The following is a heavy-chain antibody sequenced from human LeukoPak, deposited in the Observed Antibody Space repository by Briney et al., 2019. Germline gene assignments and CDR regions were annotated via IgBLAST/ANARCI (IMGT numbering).Heavy chain of an antibody. Sequence: SETLPLTCAVSGGSFSGYYWTWIRQPPGKGLEWIGEINHRGSTNYNPSLKSRVTISVDTSKNEFSLNLDSVTAADTAVYYCARTTYYEFWSGSPGAFDIWGQGSRVTVSS. V-gene: IGHV4-34*01. D-gene: IGHD3-3*01. J-gene: IGHJ3*02. CDR2: INHRGST. CDR3: ARTTYYEFWSGSPGAFDI. CDR1: GGSFSGYY.